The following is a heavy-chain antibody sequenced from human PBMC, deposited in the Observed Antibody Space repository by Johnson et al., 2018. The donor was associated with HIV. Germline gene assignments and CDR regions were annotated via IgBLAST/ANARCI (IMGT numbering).Heavy chain of an antibody. D-gene: IGHD3-22*01. V-gene: IGHV3-30*02. J-gene: IGHJ3*01. CDR2: IRYDGSNR. CDR1: GFTFSSYG. Sequence: QVQLVESGGGVVQPGGSLRLSCAASGFTFSSYGMHWVRQAPGKGLEWVAFIRYDGSNRYYADSVKGRFTISRDNAKNSLYLQMNSLEAEDTALYYCARFLGYYDSNGYYFGDGFDVWGLGTMVTVSS. CDR3: ARFLGYYDSNGYYFGDGFDV.